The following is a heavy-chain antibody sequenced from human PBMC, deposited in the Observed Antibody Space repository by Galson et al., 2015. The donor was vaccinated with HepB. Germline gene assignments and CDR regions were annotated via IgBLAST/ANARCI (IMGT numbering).Heavy chain of an antibody. Sequence: SLRLSCAASGFTFSGSWMHWVRQVPGKGLVWVSRIDNDGSTTSYADSVRGRFTISRDNAKNTLYQQMNSLRAEDTAVYYCTRDLRGLTTVDWGQGTLVTVSS. J-gene: IGHJ4*02. CDR1: GFTFSGSW. D-gene: IGHD4-11*01. V-gene: IGHV3-74*01. CDR3: TRDLRGLTTVD. CDR2: IDNDGSTT.